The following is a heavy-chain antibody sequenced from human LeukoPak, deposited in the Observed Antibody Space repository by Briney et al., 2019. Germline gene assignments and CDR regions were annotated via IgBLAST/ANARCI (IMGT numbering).Heavy chain of an antibody. Sequence: SGTLSLTCTVSGGSISSGGYYWSWIRQHPGKGLEWIGYIYYSGSTYYNPSLKSRVTISVDTSKNQFSLKLSSVTAADTAVYYCARDAGYSSGWYVDYWGQGTLVTVSS. CDR2: IYYSGST. V-gene: IGHV4-31*03. CDR1: GGSISSGGYY. CDR3: ARDAGYSSGWYVDY. D-gene: IGHD6-19*01. J-gene: IGHJ4*02.